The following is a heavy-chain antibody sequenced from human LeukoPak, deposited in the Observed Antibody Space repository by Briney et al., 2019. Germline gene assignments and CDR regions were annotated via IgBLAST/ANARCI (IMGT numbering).Heavy chain of an antibody. CDR3: ARDQEGFDY. CDR1: GYTFTSYD. CDR2: IYPRDGST. J-gene: IGHJ4*02. Sequence: ASVNVSCKASGYTFTSYDITWVRQAPGQGLEWMGMIYPRDGSTSYAQKFQGRVTVTRDTSTSTVHMELSGLRSEDPAVYYCARDQEGFDYWGQGTLVTVSS. V-gene: IGHV1-46*01.